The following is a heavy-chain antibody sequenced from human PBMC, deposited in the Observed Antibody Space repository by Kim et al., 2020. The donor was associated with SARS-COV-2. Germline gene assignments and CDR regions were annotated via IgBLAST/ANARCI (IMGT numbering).Heavy chain of an antibody. D-gene: IGHD3-22*01. CDR2: SRNKANRYTT. Sequence: GGSLRLSCEASGFSISDHYMEWVRQAPGKGLEWVGRSRNKANRYTTEYAASVKGRFSISRDDSQKSLYLQMNSLKTEDTAVYYCARCGRDSSGYSPFDLWGRGTLVTVSS. J-gene: IGHJ2*01. V-gene: IGHV3-72*01. CDR1: GFSISDHY. CDR3: ARCGRDSSGYSPFDL.